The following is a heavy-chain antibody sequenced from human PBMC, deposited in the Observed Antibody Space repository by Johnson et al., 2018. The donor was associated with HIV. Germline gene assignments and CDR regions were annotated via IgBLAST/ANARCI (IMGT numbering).Heavy chain of an antibody. CDR3: VRVGKYCDGDCYSGVEVFDI. V-gene: IGHV3-30*03. CDR1: GFTFSSYG. CDR2: ISYDGGST. Sequence: QVQLVESGGGVVQPGRSLRLSCAASGFTFSSYGMHWVRQAPGKGLEWVAVISYDGGSTSYADSLKGRFIIPKDNSKNTLYLQMNSLRSEDTALYYCVRVGKYCDGDCYSGVEVFDIWGQGTMVIVSS. J-gene: IGHJ3*02. D-gene: IGHD2-21*02.